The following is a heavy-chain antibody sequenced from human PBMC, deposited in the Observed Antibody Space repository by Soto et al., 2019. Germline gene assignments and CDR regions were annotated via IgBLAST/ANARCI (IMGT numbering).Heavy chain of an antibody. V-gene: IGHV1-18*01. CDR1: GYTFTSYG. CDR3: ARERGDYVPLRGVNWYFDL. J-gene: IGHJ2*01. D-gene: IGHD4-17*01. Sequence: QVQLVQSGAEVKKPGASVKVSCKASGYTFTSYGISWVRQAPGQGLEWMGWISAYNGNTNYAQKLQGRGTMTTGTSTSTAYMELRSLRSDDAAVYYCARERGDYVPLRGVNWYFDLWGRGTLVTVSS. CDR2: ISAYNGNT.